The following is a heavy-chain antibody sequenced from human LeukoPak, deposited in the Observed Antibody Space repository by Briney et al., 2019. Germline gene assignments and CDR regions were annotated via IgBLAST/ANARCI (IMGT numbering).Heavy chain of an antibody. D-gene: IGHD2-15*01. J-gene: IGHJ4*02. CDR2: ISGGGRTT. CDR1: GFTFSNHA. CDR3: AENVVVKRYIDF. V-gene: IGHV3-23*01. Sequence: GGSLRLSCAASGFTFSNHAMSWVRQAPGKGLQWVAVISGGGRTTEYEDFVKGRFTISRDNSKNTLSLQMNSLTVEDTAIYFCAENVVVKRYIDFWGQGTLVTVSS.